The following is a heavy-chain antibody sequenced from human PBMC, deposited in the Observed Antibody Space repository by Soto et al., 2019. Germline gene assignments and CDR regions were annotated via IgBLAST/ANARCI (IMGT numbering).Heavy chain of an antibody. J-gene: IGHJ4*02. CDR1: GGTFSGYY. Sequence: NPSETLSLTCAVYGGTFSGYYWSWIRQPPGKGLEWIGEINHSGSTNYNPSLKSRVTISVDTSKSQFSLKLSSVTAADTAVYYCARGPKPAASYYFDYWGQGTLVTVSS. CDR2: INHSGST. D-gene: IGHD2-2*01. V-gene: IGHV4-34*01. CDR3: ARGPKPAASYYFDY.